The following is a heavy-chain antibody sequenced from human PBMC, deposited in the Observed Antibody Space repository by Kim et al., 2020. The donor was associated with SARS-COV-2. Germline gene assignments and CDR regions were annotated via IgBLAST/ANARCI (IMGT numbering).Heavy chain of an antibody. D-gene: IGHD6-6*01. CDR3: ARGSSSSFMDV. Sequence: SETLSLTCTVSGGSVSSGSYYWSWIRQPPGEGLEWIGFIYYNGNTNYNPSLKSRVTISVDTSRNQFSLKLSSVTAADTAVYYCARGSSSSFMDVWGQGTTVTVSS. CDR1: GGSVSSGSYY. CDR2: IYYNGNT. J-gene: IGHJ6*02. V-gene: IGHV4-61*01.